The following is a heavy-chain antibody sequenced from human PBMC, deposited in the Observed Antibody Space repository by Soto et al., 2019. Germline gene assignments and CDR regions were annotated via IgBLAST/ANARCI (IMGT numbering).Heavy chain of an antibody. CDR2: INHSGST. V-gene: IGHV4-34*01. Sequence: SETLSLTCAVYGGSFSGYYWSWIRQPPGKGLEWIGEINHSGSTNYNPSLKSRVTISVDTSKNQFSLKLSSVTAADTAVYYCARSITMVRGGNYYFDYWGQGTLVT. CDR1: GGSFSGYY. D-gene: IGHD3-10*01. J-gene: IGHJ4*02. CDR3: ARSITMVRGGNYYFDY.